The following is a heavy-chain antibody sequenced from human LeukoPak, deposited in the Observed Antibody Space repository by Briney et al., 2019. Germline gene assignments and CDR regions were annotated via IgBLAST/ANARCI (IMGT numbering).Heavy chain of an antibody. CDR2: IYYSGST. CDR1: GGSISSYY. J-gene: IGHJ6*03. V-gene: IGHV4-59*01. Sequence: SETLSLTCTVSGGSISSYYWSWIRQPPGKGLEWIGYIYYSGSTNYNPSLKSRVTISVDTSKNQFSLKLSSVTAADTAVYYCARGIHSSSWYGSYYYYYYYMDVWGKGTTVTVSS. D-gene: IGHD6-13*01. CDR3: ARGIHSSSWYGSYYYYYYYMDV.